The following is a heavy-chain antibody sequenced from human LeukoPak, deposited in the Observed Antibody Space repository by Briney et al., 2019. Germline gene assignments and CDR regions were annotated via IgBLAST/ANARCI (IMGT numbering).Heavy chain of an antibody. Sequence: SETLSLTRTVSGGSISSYYWSWIRQPPGKGLEWIGYIYYSGSTNYNPSLKSRVTISVDTSKNQFSLKLSSVPAADTAVYYCAREITIFGVVNWGQGTLVTVSS. D-gene: IGHD3-3*01. CDR3: AREITIFGVVN. CDR2: IYYSGST. V-gene: IGHV4-59*01. J-gene: IGHJ4*02. CDR1: GGSISSYY.